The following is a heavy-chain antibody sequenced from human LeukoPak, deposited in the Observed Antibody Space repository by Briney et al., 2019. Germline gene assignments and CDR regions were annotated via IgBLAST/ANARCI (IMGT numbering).Heavy chain of an antibody. CDR1: VYIFTSYE. D-gene: IGHD3-3*01. J-gene: IGHJ4*02. Sequence: ASVTVSCKASVYIFTSYEINWVRQATGQGVEWMGRMNPNSGNTGYAQKLQGRVTMTRNTSISTAYMKLSNLRSEDTALYYCAGGRQLSYYDLWSGYSGGDYWGQGSLVTVSS. V-gene: IGHV1-8*01. CDR2: MNPNSGNT. CDR3: AGGRQLSYYDLWSGYSGGDY.